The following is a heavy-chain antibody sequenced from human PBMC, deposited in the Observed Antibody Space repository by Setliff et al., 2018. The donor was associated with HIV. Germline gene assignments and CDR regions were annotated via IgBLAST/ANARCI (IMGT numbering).Heavy chain of an antibody. CDR3: ARGHEWLRN. J-gene: IGHJ4*02. CDR1: GGSISSASYY. CDR2: ISYTGGT. D-gene: IGHD5-12*01. V-gene: IGHV4-61*10. Sequence: SETLSLTCTVSGGSISSASYYWSWIRQPAGKGLEWIAYISYTGGTNYNPSLKSRVTLSLDASKNQISLKLRSVIAADTAMYYCARGHEWLRNWGQGTLVTVS.